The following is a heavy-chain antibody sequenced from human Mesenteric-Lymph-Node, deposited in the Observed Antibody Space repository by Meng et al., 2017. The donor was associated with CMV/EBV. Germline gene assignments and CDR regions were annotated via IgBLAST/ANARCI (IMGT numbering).Heavy chain of an antibody. CDR3: ARVGYDYGDYGAIDC. Sequence: GSLRLSCTVSGASISSNNYYWGWIRQPPGKGLEWIGTIYYTGSTYYNPSLKSRVTISVDTSKNQFSLRLSSVTAADTAVYYCARVGYDYGDYGAIDCWGQGTLVTVSS. CDR1: GASISSNNYY. J-gene: IGHJ4*02. CDR2: IYYTGST. V-gene: IGHV4-39*07. D-gene: IGHD4-17*01.